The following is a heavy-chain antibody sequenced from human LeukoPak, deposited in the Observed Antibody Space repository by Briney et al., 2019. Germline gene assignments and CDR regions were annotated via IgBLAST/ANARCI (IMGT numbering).Heavy chain of an antibody. V-gene: IGHV4-39*07. CDR3: ARVVGANVVDY. Sequence: NPSETLSLTCTVSGVSISSSSYYWGWIRQPPGKGLEWIGEINHSGSTNYNPSLKSRVTISVDTSKNQFSLKLSSVTAADTAVYYCARVVGANVVDYWGQGTLVTVSS. CDR2: INHSGST. D-gene: IGHD1-26*01. J-gene: IGHJ4*02. CDR1: GVSISSSSYY.